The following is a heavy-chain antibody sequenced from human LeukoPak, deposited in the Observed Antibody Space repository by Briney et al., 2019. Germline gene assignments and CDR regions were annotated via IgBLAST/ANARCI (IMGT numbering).Heavy chain of an antibody. CDR3: ARALGYCSRTSCSFDL. J-gene: IGHJ4*02. CDR2: IYPGDADN. V-gene: IGHV5-51*04. CDR1: GYSFRSYW. D-gene: IGHD2-2*01. Sequence: GESLKISCKASGYSFRSYWIGWVRQMLGKGLEWMGSIYPGDADNRYSPSFQGQVTISADKPITTAYLQWSSLKASDTAMYYCARALGYCSRTSCSFDLWGQGTLVTVSS.